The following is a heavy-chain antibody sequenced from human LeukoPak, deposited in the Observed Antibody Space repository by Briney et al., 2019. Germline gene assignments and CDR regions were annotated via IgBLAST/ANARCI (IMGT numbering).Heavy chain of an antibody. CDR3: ARTGPDGSYRERGFDY. Sequence: PGGSLRLSCAASGFTFSDYYMSWIRQAPGKGLEWVSYISSSGSTIYYADSVKGRFTISRDNAKNSLYLQMNSLRAEDTAVYYCARTGPDGSYRERGFDYWGQGTLVTVSS. V-gene: IGHV3-11*04. J-gene: IGHJ4*02. CDR2: ISSSGSTI. CDR1: GFTFSDYY. D-gene: IGHD1-26*01.